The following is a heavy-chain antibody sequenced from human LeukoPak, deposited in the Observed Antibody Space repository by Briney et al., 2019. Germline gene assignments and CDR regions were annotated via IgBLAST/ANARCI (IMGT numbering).Heavy chain of an antibody. CDR1: GFTFSSYE. CDR2: ISSSGSTI. V-gene: IGHV3-48*03. Sequence: PGGSLRLSCAASGFTFSSYEMNWVRQAPGKGLEWVSYISSSGSTIYYADSVKGRFTISRDNAKNSLYLQMNSLRAEDTAVYYCARVGRDYYDSSGYYLDFDYWGQGTLVTVSS. J-gene: IGHJ4*02. CDR3: ARVGRDYYDSSGYYLDFDY. D-gene: IGHD3-22*01.